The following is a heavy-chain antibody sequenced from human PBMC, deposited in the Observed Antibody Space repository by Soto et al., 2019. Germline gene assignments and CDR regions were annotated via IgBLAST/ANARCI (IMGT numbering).Heavy chain of an antibody. J-gene: IGHJ4*02. D-gene: IGHD3-10*01. CDR2: IYYSGTT. Sequence: SVTRSLTCTVSGGSISSYFLSWIRQPPGKGLGWIGYIYYSGTTNYSPPLKNRVTISVDTSKNQFSLSLSSVTAAATGVYYCARETGSGSYYDYWGQGALVIVYS. CDR1: GGSISSYF. CDR3: ARETGSGSYYDY. V-gene: IGHV4-59*01.